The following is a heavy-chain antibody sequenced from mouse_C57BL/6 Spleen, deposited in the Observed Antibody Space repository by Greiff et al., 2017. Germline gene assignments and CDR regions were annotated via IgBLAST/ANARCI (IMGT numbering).Heavy chain of an antibody. CDR2: IYPGSGNT. V-gene: IGHV1-76*01. CDR1: GYTFTDYY. CDR3: ARRDYYGSSHFDY. Sequence: VQLQQSGAELVRPGASVKLSCKASGYTFTDYYINWVNQRPGQGLEWIARIYPGSGNTYYNGKFKGKATLTAEKSSSTAYMQLSSLTSEDSAVYFCARRDYYGSSHFDYWGQGTTLTVSS. J-gene: IGHJ2*01. D-gene: IGHD1-1*01.